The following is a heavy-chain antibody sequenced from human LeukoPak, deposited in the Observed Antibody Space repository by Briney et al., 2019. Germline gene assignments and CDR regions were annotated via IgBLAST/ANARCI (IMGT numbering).Heavy chain of an antibody. Sequence: PGGSLRLSCAASGFIFSSYGMHWVRQAPGKGLGWVAFIRYDGSNKYYADSVKGRFTISGDNSKNTLYLQMNSLRTEDTAVYYCAKDPYNGSFYNYWGQGTLVTVSS. V-gene: IGHV3-30*02. D-gene: IGHD1-26*01. CDR2: IRYDGSNK. CDR3: AKDPYNGSFYNY. CDR1: GFIFSSYG. J-gene: IGHJ4*02.